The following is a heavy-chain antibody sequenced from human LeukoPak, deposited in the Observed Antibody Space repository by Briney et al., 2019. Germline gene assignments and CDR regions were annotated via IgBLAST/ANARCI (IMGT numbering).Heavy chain of an antibody. V-gene: IGHV1-2*02. CDR1: GYTFTGYY. J-gene: IGHJ4*02. CDR3: ARALNPGTMVRGVTIY. CDR2: INPNSGGT. Sequence: ASVKVSCKASGYTFTGYYMHWVRQGPGQGLERMGWINPNSGGTHYAQKFQGRVTMTRDTSISTAYMELSRLRSDDTAVFYCARALNPGTMVRGVTIYWGQGTLVTVSS. D-gene: IGHD3-10*01.